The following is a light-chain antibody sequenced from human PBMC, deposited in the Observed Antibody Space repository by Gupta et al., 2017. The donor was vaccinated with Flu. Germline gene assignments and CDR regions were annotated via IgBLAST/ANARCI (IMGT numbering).Light chain of an antibody. Sequence: DIQTTPSPSSLSASVGDRVTITCRASQSISSYLNWYQQKPGKAPKLLIYAASSLQSGVPSRFSGSGSGTDFTLTISSLQPEDFATYYCQQSYSTPRGFGQGTKLEIK. CDR2: AAS. J-gene: IGKJ2*03. CDR1: QSISSY. V-gene: IGKV1-39*01. CDR3: QQSYSTPRG.